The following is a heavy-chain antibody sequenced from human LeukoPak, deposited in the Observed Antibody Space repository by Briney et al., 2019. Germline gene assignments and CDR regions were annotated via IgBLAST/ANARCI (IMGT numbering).Heavy chain of an antibody. D-gene: IGHD1-1*01. Sequence: GGSLRLFCAASGFTFGDFYMAWIRQAPGRGLEWLSFISGPGATIYYADSVQGRFTISRDNANNSLYLQMNNLRAEDTAVYYCARDLLDLYYYHIDVWGKGTTVTVSS. J-gene: IGHJ6*03. V-gene: IGHV3-11*01. CDR1: GFTFGDFY. CDR2: ISGPGATI. CDR3: ARDLLDLYYYHIDV.